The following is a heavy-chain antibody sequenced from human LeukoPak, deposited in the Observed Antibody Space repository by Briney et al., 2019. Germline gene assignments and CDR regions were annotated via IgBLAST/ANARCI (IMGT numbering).Heavy chain of an antibody. D-gene: IGHD6-6*01. J-gene: IGHJ6*03. V-gene: IGHV4-4*09. CDR1: GGSISSYY. CDR2: IYTSGST. CDR3: ARHVRYSSPSNLHYYYYYMDV. Sequence: KPSETLSLTCTVSGGSISSYYWSWIRQPPGKGLEWIGYIYTSGSTNYNPSLKSRVTISVDTSKNQFSLKLSSVTAADTAVYYCARHVRYSSPSNLHYYYYYMDVWGKGTTVTVSS.